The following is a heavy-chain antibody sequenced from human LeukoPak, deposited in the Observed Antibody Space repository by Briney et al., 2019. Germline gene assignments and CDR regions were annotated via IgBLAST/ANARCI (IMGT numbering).Heavy chain of an antibody. CDR3: ARGPSNYYYYYYMDV. Sequence: ASVKVSCKASGYTFTSYAMHWVRQAPGQRLEWMGWINAGNGNTKYSQEFQGRVTITRDTSASTAYMELSSLRSEDMAVYYCARGPSNYYYYYYMDVWGKGTTVTVSS. V-gene: IGHV1-3*03. J-gene: IGHJ6*03. CDR2: INAGNGNT. CDR1: GYTFTSYA.